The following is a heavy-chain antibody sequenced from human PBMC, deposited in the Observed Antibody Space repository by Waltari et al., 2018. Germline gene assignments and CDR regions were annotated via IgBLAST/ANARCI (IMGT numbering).Heavy chain of an antibody. Sequence: QVQLQQWGAGLLKPSETLSLTCAVYGGSFSGYYWSWIRQPPGKGLEWIGEINHSGSTTYNPSLKSRVTISVDTSKNQFSLKLSSVTAADTAVYYCARGLYYYSGMDVWGQGTTVTVSS. V-gene: IGHV4-34*01. CDR1: GGSFSGYY. CDR2: INHSGST. J-gene: IGHJ6*02. CDR3: ARGLYYYSGMDV.